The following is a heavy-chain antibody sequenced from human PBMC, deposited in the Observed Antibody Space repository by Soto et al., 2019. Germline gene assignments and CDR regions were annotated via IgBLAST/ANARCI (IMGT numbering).Heavy chain of an antibody. Sequence: LGESLKISCKGSGYSFTSYWIGWVRQMPGKGLEWMGIIYPGDSDTRYSPSFQGQVTISADKSISTAYLQWSSLKASDTAMYYCARRRVRGYCSGGSCYTINWFDPWGQGTLVTVSS. CDR3: ARRRVRGYCSGGSCYTINWFDP. J-gene: IGHJ5*02. V-gene: IGHV5-51*01. D-gene: IGHD2-15*01. CDR2: IYPGDSDT. CDR1: GYSFTSYW.